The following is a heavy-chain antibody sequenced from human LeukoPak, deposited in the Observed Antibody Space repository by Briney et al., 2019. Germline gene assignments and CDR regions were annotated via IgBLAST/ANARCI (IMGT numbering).Heavy chain of an antibody. J-gene: IGHJ4*02. CDR3: ARDSYMFGSDY. D-gene: IGHD3-10*02. CDR1: GFTFTSYD. V-gene: IGHV3-48*03. Sequence: GGSLRLSCATSGFTFTSYDFDWVRQAPGRGLEGVSYISNCGGTMYYADSVKGGFTISRHTAKNSAFLQMNTLRAEDTAIYYCARDSYMFGSDYWGQGTLVTVSS. CDR2: ISNCGGTM.